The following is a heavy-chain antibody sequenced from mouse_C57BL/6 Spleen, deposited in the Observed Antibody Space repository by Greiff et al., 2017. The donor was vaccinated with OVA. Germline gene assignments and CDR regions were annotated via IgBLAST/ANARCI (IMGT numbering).Heavy chain of an antibody. CDR3: ARRGGPYAMDY. D-gene: IGHD3-3*01. CDR2: ISSGSSTI. J-gene: IGHJ4*01. CDR1: GFTFSDYG. Sequence: EVKLQESGGGLVKPGGSLKLSCAASGFTFSDYGMHWVRQAPEKGLEWVAYISSGSSTIYYADTVKGRLTISRDNAQNHRFLQMTSLRSDDTAMSYCARRGGPYAMDYWGQGTSVTVSS. V-gene: IGHV5-17*01.